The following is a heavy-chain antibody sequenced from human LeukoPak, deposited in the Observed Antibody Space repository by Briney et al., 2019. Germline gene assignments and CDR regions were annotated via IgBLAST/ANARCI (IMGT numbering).Heavy chain of an antibody. CDR2: ISAYNGNT. Sequence: GASVKVSCKASGYTFTSYGISRVRQAPGQGLEWMGWISAYNGNTNYAQKLQGRVTMTTDTSTSTAYMELRSLRSDDTAVYYCARGDFWSDTNPPSFDYWGQGTLVTVSS. J-gene: IGHJ4*02. V-gene: IGHV1-18*01. CDR3: ARGDFWSDTNPPSFDY. D-gene: IGHD3-3*01. CDR1: GYTFTSYG.